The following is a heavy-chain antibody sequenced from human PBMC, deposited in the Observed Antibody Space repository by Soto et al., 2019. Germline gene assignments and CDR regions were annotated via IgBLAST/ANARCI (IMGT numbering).Heavy chain of an antibody. J-gene: IGHJ6*02. V-gene: IGHV4-34*01. CDR3: ARDITFLGVVITRYGTAV. CDR1: GGTFRGYY. Sequence: SETLSLTCAFYGGTFRGYYWGWSRQPPGKGLEWIGEINHSGSTNYNPSLKSRVTISVDTSKNQFSLKLSSVTAADMAVYYCARDITFLGVVITRYGTAVWGQGTTVTVSS. CDR2: INHSGST. D-gene: IGHD3-3*01.